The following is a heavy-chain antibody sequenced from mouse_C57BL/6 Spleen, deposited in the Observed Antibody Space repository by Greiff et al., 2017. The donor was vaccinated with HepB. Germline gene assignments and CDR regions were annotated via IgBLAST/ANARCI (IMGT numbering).Heavy chain of an antibody. D-gene: IGHD1-1*01. CDR1: GYTFTSYW. J-gene: IGHJ2*01. V-gene: IGHV1-52*01. CDR2: IDPSDSET. Sequence: VKLQQPGAELVRPGSSVKLSCKASGYTFTSYWMHWVKQRPIQGLEWIGNIDPSDSETHYNQKFKDKATLTVDKSSSTAYMQLSSLTSEDSAVYYCARSGRYGSSFLDYWGQGTTLTVSS. CDR3: ARSGRYGSSFLDY.